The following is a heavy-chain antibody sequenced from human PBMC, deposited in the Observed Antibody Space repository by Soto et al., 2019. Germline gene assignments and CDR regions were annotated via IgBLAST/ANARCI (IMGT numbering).Heavy chain of an antibody. CDR3: AHRTYYDFWSGLGWFDP. D-gene: IGHD3-3*01. Sequence: QITLKESGPTLVKPTQTLTLTCTFSGFSLSTSGVGVGWIRQPPGKALEWLALIYWNDDKRYSPSLKSRLNITKDTSKNQVVLTMTNMDPVDTATYYCAHRTYYDFWSGLGWFDPWGQGTLVTVSS. V-gene: IGHV2-5*01. CDR1: GFSLSTSGVG. J-gene: IGHJ5*02. CDR2: IYWNDDK.